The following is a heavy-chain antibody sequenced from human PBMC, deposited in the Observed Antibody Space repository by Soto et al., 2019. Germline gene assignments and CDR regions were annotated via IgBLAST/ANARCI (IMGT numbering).Heavy chain of an antibody. Sequence: QVQLQESGPGLVKPSETLSLTCTVSGGSISSYYWSWIRQPAGKGLEWIGRIYTSGSTNYNPSLKSRVTMSVDTYKNQLSLKLSSVPAADTAVYYCARGGLRGLGPYYYGMDVWGQGPTVTVSS. CDR2: IYTSGST. CDR1: GGSISSYY. CDR3: ARGGLRGLGPYYYGMDV. D-gene: IGHD3-16*01. J-gene: IGHJ6*02. V-gene: IGHV4-4*07.